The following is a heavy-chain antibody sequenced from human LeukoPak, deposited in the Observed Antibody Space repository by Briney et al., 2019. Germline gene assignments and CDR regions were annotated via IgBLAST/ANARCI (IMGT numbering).Heavy chain of an antibody. J-gene: IGHJ6*02. Sequence: GGSLRLSCAASGFTFSSYAMSWVRQAPGKGLEWVSAISGSGGSTYYADSVKGRFTISRDNSKNTLYLQMNSLRAEDTAVYYCAKAYCSGGSCPPYYYYGMDVWGQGATVTVSS. CDR2: ISGSGGST. D-gene: IGHD2-15*01. CDR3: AKAYCSGGSCPPYYYYGMDV. CDR1: GFTFSSYA. V-gene: IGHV3-23*01.